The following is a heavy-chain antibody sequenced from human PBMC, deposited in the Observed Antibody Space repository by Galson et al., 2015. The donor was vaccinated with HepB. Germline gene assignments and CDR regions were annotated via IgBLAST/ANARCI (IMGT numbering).Heavy chain of an antibody. J-gene: IGHJ3*02. CDR2: IYHSGST. CDR1: GGSISSSNW. Sequence: TLSLTCAVSGGSISSSNWWSWVRQPPGKGLEWIGEIYHSGSTNYNPSLKSRVTISVDKSKIQFSLKLSSVTAADTAVYYCARVPIVVVITELMYAFDIWGQGTMVTVSS. D-gene: IGHD3-22*01. CDR3: ARVPIVVVITELMYAFDI. V-gene: IGHV4-4*02.